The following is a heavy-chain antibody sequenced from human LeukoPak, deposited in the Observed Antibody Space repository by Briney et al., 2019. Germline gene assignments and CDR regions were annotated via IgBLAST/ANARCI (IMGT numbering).Heavy chain of an antibody. J-gene: IGHJ6*03. D-gene: IGHD3-10*01. CDR1: GFTFSSYA. Sequence: PGGSLRLSCAASGFTFSSYAMSWVRQAPGKGLEWVSAISGSGGSTYYADSVKGRFTISRDNSKNTLYLQMNSLRAEDTAVYYCAKRGSTDYYFYYYMYVWGKGTTVTVSS. CDR2: ISGSGGST. CDR3: AKRGSTDYYFYYYMYV. V-gene: IGHV3-23*01.